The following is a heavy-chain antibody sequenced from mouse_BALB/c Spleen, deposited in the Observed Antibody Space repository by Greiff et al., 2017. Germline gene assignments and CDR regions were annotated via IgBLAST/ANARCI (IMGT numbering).Heavy chain of an antibody. V-gene: IGHV3-2*02. CDR2: ISYSGST. D-gene: IGHD1-1*01. CDR1: GYSITSDYA. CDR3: ARGGVITHFDY. Sequence: EVKLMESGPGLVKPSQSLSLTCTVTGYSITSDYAWNWIRQFPGNKLEWMGYISYSGSTSYNPSLKSRISITRDTSKNQFFLQLNSVTTEDTATYYCARGGVITHFDYWGQGTTLTVSS. J-gene: IGHJ2*01.